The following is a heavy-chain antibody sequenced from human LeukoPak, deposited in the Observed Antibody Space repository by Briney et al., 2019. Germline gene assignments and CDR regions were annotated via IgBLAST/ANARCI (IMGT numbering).Heavy chain of an antibody. J-gene: IGHJ5*02. Sequence: SVKASCKASGGTFSSYAISWVRQAPGQGLEWMGGIIPIFGTANYAQKFQGRVTITTDESTSTAYMELSSLRSEDTAVYYCARADCGESNWFDPWGQGTLVTVSS. CDR2: IIPIFGTA. V-gene: IGHV1-69*05. CDR1: GGTFSSYA. D-gene: IGHD4-17*01. CDR3: ARADCGESNWFDP.